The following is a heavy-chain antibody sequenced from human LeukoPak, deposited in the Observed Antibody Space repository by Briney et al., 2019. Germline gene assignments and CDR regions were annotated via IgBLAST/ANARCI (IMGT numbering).Heavy chain of an antibody. CDR3: ARGGDYYGSGTYYSYYFDY. Sequence: GGSLRLSCAASGFTFSTYWMSWVRQAPGKGLEWVANIKQDGSEKYYVDSVKGRFTISRDNAKNSLYLQMNSLRAEDTAVYYCARGGDYYGSGTYYSYYFDYWGQGTLVTVSS. CDR1: GFTFSTYW. D-gene: IGHD3-10*01. J-gene: IGHJ4*02. CDR2: IKQDGSEK. V-gene: IGHV3-7*01.